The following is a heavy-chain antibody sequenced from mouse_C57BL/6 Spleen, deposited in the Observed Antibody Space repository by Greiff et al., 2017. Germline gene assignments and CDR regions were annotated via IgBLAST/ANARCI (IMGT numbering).Heavy chain of an antibody. CDR2: IDPENGDT. D-gene: IGHD1-1*01. CDR1: GFNIKDDY. CDR3: TYYYGSDY. J-gene: IGHJ2*01. V-gene: IGHV14-4*01. Sequence: VQLKESGAELVRPGASVKLSCTASGFNIKDDYMHWVKQRPEQGLEWIGWIDPENGDTEYASKFQGKATITADTSSNTAYLQLSSLTSEDTAVYSCTYYYGSDYWGQGTTLTVSS.